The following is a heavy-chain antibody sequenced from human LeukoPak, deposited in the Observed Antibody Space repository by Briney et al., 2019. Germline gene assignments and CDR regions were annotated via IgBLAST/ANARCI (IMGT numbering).Heavy chain of an antibody. V-gene: IGHV4-61*02. Sequence: SETLSLTCTVSGGSISSGSYCWRWIRQPAGKGLEWIGRIYTSGSTNYNPSLKSRVTISVDTSKNQFSLKLSSVTAADTAVYYCARTMVRGYRIAFDIWGQGTMVTVSS. CDR1: GGSISSGSYC. CDR2: IYTSGST. D-gene: IGHD3-10*01. J-gene: IGHJ3*02. CDR3: ARTMVRGYRIAFDI.